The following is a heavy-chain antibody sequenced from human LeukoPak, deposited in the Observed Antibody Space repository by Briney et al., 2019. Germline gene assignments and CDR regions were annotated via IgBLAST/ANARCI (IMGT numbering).Heavy chain of an antibody. Sequence: PETLSLTCTVSVGSLSSDYWSWIRQPAGQGLEWIGRIYTSGISNYNPSLTRRVTISVATSKNQFSLKLSCVTAAETAVYYCSRVSPYYYGWGSYYSYGMDVWGQGTTVTVSS. CDR1: VGSLSSDY. V-gene: IGHV4-4*07. CDR3: SRVSPYYYGWGSYYSYGMDV. D-gene: IGHD3-10*01. CDR2: IYTSGIS. J-gene: IGHJ6*02.